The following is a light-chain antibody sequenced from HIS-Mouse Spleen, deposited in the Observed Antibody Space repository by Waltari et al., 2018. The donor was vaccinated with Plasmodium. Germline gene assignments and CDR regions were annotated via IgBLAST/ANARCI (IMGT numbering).Light chain of an antibody. V-gene: IGLV3-25*03. CDR3: QSADSSGTYWV. CDR2: KDS. Sequence: SYELTQPPPVAVSPGPTARITCSGNALPKQYASLYQEKPGQAPVLVIYKDSERPSGIPERFSGSSSGTTVTLTISGVQAEDEADYYCQSADSSGTYWVFGGGTKLTVL. CDR1: ALPKQY. J-gene: IGLJ3*02.